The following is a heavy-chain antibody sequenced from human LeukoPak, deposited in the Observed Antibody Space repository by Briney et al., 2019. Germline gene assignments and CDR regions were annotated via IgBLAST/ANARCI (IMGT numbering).Heavy chain of an antibody. D-gene: IGHD5-18*01. J-gene: IGHJ3*02. Sequence: SETLPLTCTVSGGSISTYYWSWIRQPPGKGLEWIAYIDYRGSTTYNPSLRSRVTISVDTSRNQFSLKLSSVTAADTAVHYCARSRSGYSYDHAAFEIWGQGTMVTVSS. V-gene: IGHV4-59*01. CDR1: GGSISTYY. CDR2: IDYRGST. CDR3: ARSRSGYSYDHAAFEI.